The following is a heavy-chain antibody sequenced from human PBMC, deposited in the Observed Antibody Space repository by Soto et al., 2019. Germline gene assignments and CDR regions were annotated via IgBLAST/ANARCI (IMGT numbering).Heavy chain of an antibody. CDR2: IKGDASEE. CDR1: GFTFSNYW. CDR3: ARVITTIDSY. Sequence: PGGSLRLSCAASGFTFSNYWMNWVRQAPGKGLEWVAAIKGDASEEYYVDSVKGRFTISRDNAKNSLYLQMNSLRAEDTAVYYCARVITTIDSYWGQRTLVTVSS. J-gene: IGHJ4*02. D-gene: IGHD3-10*01. V-gene: IGHV3-7*01.